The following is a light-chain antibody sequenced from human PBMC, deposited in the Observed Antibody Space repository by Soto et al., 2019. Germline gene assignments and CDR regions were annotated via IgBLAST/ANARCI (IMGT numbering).Light chain of an antibody. J-gene: IGKJ1*01. V-gene: IGKV3-20*01. CDR3: QQYGSSPSWT. Sequence: EIVLTQSPGTLSLSPGERATHSCRASQSVSSSYLAWYQQKPGQAPRLLIYGASSRATGIPDRFSGSGSGTDFTLTISRLEPEDFAVYYCQQYGSSPSWTFGQGTKVDI. CDR1: QSVSSSY. CDR2: GAS.